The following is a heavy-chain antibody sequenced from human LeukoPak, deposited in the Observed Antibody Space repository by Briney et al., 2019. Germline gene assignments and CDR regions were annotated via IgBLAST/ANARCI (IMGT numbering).Heavy chain of an antibody. CDR3: ARLIELNRYGFDV. J-gene: IGHJ4*02. V-gene: IGHV3-74*01. CDR2: VNGDGSSA. CDR1: GFTISSYW. D-gene: IGHD5-18*01. Sequence: PGGSLRLSCAASGFTISSYWMHWVRQAQGKGLVWVSRVNGDGSSANYADSVKGRFTVSRDNAKDTMYLQMNSLRSEDTAVYYCARLIELNRYGFDVRGQGTLVTVSS.